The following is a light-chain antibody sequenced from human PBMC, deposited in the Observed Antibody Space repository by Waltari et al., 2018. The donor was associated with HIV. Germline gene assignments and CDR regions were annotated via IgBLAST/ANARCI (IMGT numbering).Light chain of an antibody. Sequence: AIRMTHSSSSFSASTGDRVTITCRASQGISSYLAWYQQKPGKAPKLLIYAASTLQSGVPSRFSGSGSGTDFTLTISCLQSEDFATYYCQQYYSYPRTFGQGTKVEIK. J-gene: IGKJ1*01. CDR2: AAS. CDR3: QQYYSYPRT. V-gene: IGKV1-8*01. CDR1: QGISSY.